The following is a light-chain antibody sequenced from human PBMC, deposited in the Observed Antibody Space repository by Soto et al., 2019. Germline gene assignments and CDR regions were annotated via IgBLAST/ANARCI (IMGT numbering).Light chain of an antibody. CDR3: QHYYNWPPIS. J-gene: IGKJ4*01. CDR1: QGVGTK. Sequence: EIVMTQSPATLSVCPGERATLSCRASQGVGTKLAWYQQRPGQGPRLLIYDASSRATGIPARFSGSGSGTEFTLIISSLQSEDFAVYYCQHYYNWPPISFGGGTKVEIK. V-gene: IGKV3-15*01. CDR2: DAS.